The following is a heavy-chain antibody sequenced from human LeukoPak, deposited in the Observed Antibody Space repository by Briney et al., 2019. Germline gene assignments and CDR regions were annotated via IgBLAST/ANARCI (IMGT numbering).Heavy chain of an antibody. V-gene: IGHV3-30*03. CDR2: ISYDGSNK. CDR3: ARVPGPYGQNYFDY. D-gene: IGHD3-10*01. CDR1: GFTFSSYG. Sequence: GGSLRLSCAASGFTFSSYGMHWVRQAPGKGLEWVAVISYDGSNKYYADSVKGRFTISRDNSKNTLYLQMNSLRAEDTAVYYCARVPGPYGQNYFDYWGQGTLVTVSS. J-gene: IGHJ4*02.